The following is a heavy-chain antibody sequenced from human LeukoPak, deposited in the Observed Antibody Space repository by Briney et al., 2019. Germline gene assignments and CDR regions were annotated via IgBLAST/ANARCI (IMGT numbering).Heavy chain of an antibody. D-gene: IGHD3-3*01. V-gene: IGHV1-2*04. CDR2: INPNSGVT. Sequence: ASGKVSCKAAVYTFTGYYMHWVRQAPAQGLEWMAWINPNSGVTNYAQKFQGWVTMTRDTSISTAYMELSRLRSDDTAVYYCARELLPYYDFWSGYYEVYGMDVWGQGTTVTVSS. CDR1: VYTFTGYY. CDR3: ARELLPYYDFWSGYYEVYGMDV. J-gene: IGHJ6*02.